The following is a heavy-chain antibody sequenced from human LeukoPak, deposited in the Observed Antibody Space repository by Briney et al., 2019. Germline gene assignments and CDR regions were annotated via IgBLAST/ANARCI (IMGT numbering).Heavy chain of an antibody. CDR3: AKGSLVLWFGELLHYFDY. J-gene: IGHJ4*02. CDR2: ISGSGGST. CDR1: GFTFSSYA. D-gene: IGHD3-10*01. V-gene: IGHV3-23*01. Sequence: GGSLRLSCAASGFTFSSYAMSWVRQAPGKGLEWVSAISGSGGSTYYADSVKGRFTISRDNSKNTLYLQMNSLRAEDTAVYYRAKGSLVLWFGELLHYFDYWGQGTLVTVSS.